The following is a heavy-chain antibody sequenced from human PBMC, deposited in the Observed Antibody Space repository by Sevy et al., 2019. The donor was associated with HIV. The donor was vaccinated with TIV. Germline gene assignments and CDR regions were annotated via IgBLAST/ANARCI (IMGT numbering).Heavy chain of an antibody. CDR3: ARQRASSGYFYFDS. J-gene: IGHJ4*02. D-gene: IGHD3-22*01. CDR2: IFYSGST. Sequence: SQTLSLTCTVSGGSISSGDYYWSWIRQPPGKGLDWIGYIFYSGSTYFNPSLKSRVTISLDTSKSQFSLRLSSVTAADTAVFYCARQRASSGYFYFDSWGQGTLVTVSS. V-gene: IGHV4-30-4*01. CDR1: GGSISSGDYY.